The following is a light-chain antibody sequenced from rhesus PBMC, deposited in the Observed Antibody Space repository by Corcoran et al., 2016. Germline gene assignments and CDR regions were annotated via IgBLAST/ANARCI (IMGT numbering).Light chain of an antibody. Sequence: DIQMTQSPSSLSASVGDKVTITCHASQDISSWLAWYQHNPGKAPKPLIYFASSLQSGVPSRFSGSGSGTDYTLTINSLQSEDFATYYCQQYDDLPLTFGGGTKVELK. CDR1: QDISSW. V-gene: IGKV1-19*01. CDR3: QQYDDLPLT. J-gene: IGKJ4*01. CDR2: FAS.